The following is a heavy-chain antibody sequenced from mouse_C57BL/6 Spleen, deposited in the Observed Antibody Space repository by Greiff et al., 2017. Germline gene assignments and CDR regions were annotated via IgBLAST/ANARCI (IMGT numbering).Heavy chain of an antibody. CDR3: ARWTGNIAMCD. Sequence: VQLQQSGAELVKPGASVKISCKASGYAFSSYWMHWVKQRPGQGLEWIGQIYPGDGDTNYNGKFKGKATLTADKSSSTAYMQLSSLTSAVSAVYICARWTGNIAMCDWGQGASVTVAS. CDR2: IYPGDGDT. V-gene: IGHV1-80*01. J-gene: IGHJ4*01. CDR1: GYAFSSYW. D-gene: IGHD5-2*01.